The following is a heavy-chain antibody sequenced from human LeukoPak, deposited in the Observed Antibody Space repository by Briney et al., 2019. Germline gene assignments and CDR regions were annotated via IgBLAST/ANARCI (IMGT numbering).Heavy chain of an antibody. J-gene: IGHJ3*02. CDR1: GGSVTSGSNY. CDR3: ARPSRSISTAGAFDI. V-gene: IGHV4-61*01. Sequence: SETLSLTCTVSGGSVTSGSNYWSWIRQPPGKGLEWIGYIYYTGSTNYNPSLKSRVTISVGTSKNQFSLKLSSVTAADTAVYYCARPSRSISTAGAFDIWGQGTMVTVSS. CDR2: IYYTGST. D-gene: IGHD3-10*01.